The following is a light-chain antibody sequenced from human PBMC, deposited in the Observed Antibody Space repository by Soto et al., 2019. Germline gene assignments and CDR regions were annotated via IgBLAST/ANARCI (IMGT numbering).Light chain of an antibody. V-gene: IGKV2-28*01. Sequence: DIEMTQSPLSLPVTPGEPASISCRSSQSLLHRNGYNYLDWYLQKPGQSPQLLIYLGSNRASGVPDRFSGSGSGTDFTLKISRVEAEDVGVYYCMQALQTAWTFGQGTKVEIK. CDR1: QSLLHRNGYNY. CDR3: MQALQTAWT. CDR2: LGS. J-gene: IGKJ1*01.